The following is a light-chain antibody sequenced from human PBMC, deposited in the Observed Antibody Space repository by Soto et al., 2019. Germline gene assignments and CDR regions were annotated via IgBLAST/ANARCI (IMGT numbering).Light chain of an antibody. CDR3: HHYET. V-gene: IGKV3-20*01. Sequence: EIVMTQSPATLSVSPGERATLSCRASQSVRSSHLAWYQQHPGQAPRLLMYVASIRAAGVPDRFSGSGSGTEFTLTISRLEPEDFTVYYCHHYETFGQGTKVDIK. CDR2: VAS. J-gene: IGKJ1*01. CDR1: QSVRSSH.